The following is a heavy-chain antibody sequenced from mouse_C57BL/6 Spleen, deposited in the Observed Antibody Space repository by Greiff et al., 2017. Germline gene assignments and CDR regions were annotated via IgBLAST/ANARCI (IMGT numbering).Heavy chain of an antibody. D-gene: IGHD1-1*01. CDR3: ARYCSTLYYFDY. V-gene: IGHV1-81*01. CDR2: IYPRRGNT. Sequence: VQLQQSGAELARPGASVKLSCKASGYTFTSYGISWVKQRTGQGLEWIGEIYPRRGNTYYNEKFKGKATLTADKSSSTAYMELRSLTSEASAVYVCARYCSTLYYFDYWGQGTTLTVSS. J-gene: IGHJ2*01. CDR1: GYTFTSYG.